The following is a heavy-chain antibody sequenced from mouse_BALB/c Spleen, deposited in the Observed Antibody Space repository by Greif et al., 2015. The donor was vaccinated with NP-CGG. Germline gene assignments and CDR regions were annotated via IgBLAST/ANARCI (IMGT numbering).Heavy chain of an antibody. CDR1: GFTFSSYA. J-gene: IGHJ1*01. Sequence: EVQVVESGGGLVKPGGSLKLSCAASGFTFSSYAMSWVRQTPEKRLEWVASISSGGSTYYPDSVKGRFTISRDNARNILFLQMSSLRSEDTAMYYCARGDWYFDVWGAGTTVTVSS. CDR3: ARGDWYFDV. V-gene: IGHV5-6-5*01. CDR2: ISSGGST.